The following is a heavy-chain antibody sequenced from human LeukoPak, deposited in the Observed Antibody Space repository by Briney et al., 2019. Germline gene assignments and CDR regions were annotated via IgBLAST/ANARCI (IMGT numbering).Heavy chain of an antibody. CDR3: ARTIAAAGTLNWFDP. CDR2: INHSGST. J-gene: IGHJ5*02. V-gene: IGHV4-34*01. D-gene: IGHD6-13*01. Sequence: SETLSLTCAVYGGSFSGYYWSWIRQPPGKGLEWIGEINHSGSTNYNPSLKSRVTMSVDTSKNQFSLKLSSVTAADTAVYYCARTIAAAGTLNWFDPWGQGTLVTVSS. CDR1: GGSFSGYY.